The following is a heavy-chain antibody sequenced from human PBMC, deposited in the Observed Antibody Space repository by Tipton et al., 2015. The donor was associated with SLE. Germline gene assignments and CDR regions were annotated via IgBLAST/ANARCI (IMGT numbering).Heavy chain of an antibody. CDR1: GFTFSSYT. Sequence: SLRLSCAASGFTFSSYTMNWVRQAPGKGLDWVSSISSSSNYIYCADSVKGRFTISRDNAKNSLYLQMNNLRAEDTAVYYCAKGPLSQGERYFQHWGQGSLVTVSS. V-gene: IGHV3-21*01. CDR3: AKGPLSQGERYFQH. D-gene: IGHD6-25*01. J-gene: IGHJ1*01. CDR2: ISSSSNYI.